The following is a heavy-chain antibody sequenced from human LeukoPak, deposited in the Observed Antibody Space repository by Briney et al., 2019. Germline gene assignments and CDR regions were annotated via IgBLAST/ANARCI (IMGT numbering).Heavy chain of an antibody. CDR3: ARVGLELHWFDP. D-gene: IGHD1-7*01. V-gene: IGHV1-69*05. CDR1: GGTFSSYA. J-gene: IGHJ5*02. CDR2: IIPIFGTA. Sequence: GASVKVSCKASGGTFSSYAISWVRQAPGQGLEWMGGIIPIFGTANYAQKFQGRVTITTDESTSTAYMELSSLRSEDTAAYYCARVGLELHWFDPWGQGTLVTVSS.